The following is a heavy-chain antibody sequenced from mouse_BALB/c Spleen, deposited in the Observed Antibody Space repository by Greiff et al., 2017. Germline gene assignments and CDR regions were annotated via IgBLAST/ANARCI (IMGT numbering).Heavy chain of an antibody. CDR3: ARSTIPGWYFDV. CDR1: GFTFSSYA. Sequence: EVQLVESGGGLVKPGGSLKLSCAASGFTFSSYAMSWVRQTPEKRLEWVATISSGGSYTYYPDSVKGRFTISRDNAKNTLYLQMSSLRSEDTAMYYCARSTIPGWYFDVWGAGTTVTVSS. CDR2: ISSGGSYT. J-gene: IGHJ1*01. D-gene: IGHD2-1*01. V-gene: IGHV5-9-3*01.